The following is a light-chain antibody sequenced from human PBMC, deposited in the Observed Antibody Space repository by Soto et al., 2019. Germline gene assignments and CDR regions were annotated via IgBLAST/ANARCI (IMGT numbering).Light chain of an antibody. Sequence: DIQMTQSPSSLSASVGDRVTISCRASQSISNYLIWYQQKPGKAPNVLIYGASSLERGVPSRFSGSGSGTYFTLTISSLQPEDSATYFCQQVSINPRAFGQGTKLEIK. CDR1: QSISNY. V-gene: IGKV1-39*01. CDR2: GAS. J-gene: IGKJ1*01. CDR3: QQVSINPRA.